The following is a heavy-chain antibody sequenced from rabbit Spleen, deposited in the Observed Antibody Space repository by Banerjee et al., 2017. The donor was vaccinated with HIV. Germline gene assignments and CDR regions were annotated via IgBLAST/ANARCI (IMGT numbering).Heavy chain of an antibody. V-gene: IGHV1S40*01. D-gene: IGHD1-1*01. CDR2: INTYTGKP. CDR3: ARDLVAVIGWNFNL. Sequence: QSLEESGGDLVKPGASLTLTCTASGFSLSSNYYMCWVRQAPGKGLQWIACINTYTGKPVYATWAKGRFTISRTSSTTVTLQMTSLTAADTATYFCARDLVAVIGWNFNLWGPGTLVTVS. CDR1: GFSLSSNYY. J-gene: IGHJ4*01.